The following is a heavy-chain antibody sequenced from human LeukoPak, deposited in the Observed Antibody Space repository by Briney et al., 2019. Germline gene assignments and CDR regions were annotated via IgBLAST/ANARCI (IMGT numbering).Heavy chain of an antibody. D-gene: IGHD6-19*01. J-gene: IGHJ3*02. V-gene: IGHV2-70*11. CDR3: ARIHSIGVAGTGAFDI. CDR2: IDWDDDK. CDR1: GFSLSTSGMC. Sequence: SGPTLVNPTQTLTLTCTYSGFSLSTSGMCVSWIRQPPGKALECLARIDWDDDKYYSTSLKTRLTISKDTTNNQVVLTTTNMDPVDTATYYCARIHSIGVAGTGAFDIWGQGTMVTVSS.